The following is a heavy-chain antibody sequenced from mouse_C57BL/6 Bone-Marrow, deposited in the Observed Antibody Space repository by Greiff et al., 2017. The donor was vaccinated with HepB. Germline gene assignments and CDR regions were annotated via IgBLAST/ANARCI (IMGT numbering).Heavy chain of an antibody. V-gene: IGHV1-81*01. CDR1: GYTFTSYG. J-gene: IGHJ3*01. Sequence: QVQLQQSGAELARPGASVKLSCKASGYTFTSYGISWVKQRTGQGLEWIGEIYPRSGNTYYNEKFKGKATLTADKSSSTAYMKLRSLTSEDSAVYFCAREEVYGYDVSWFADWGQGTLVTVSA. D-gene: IGHD2-2*01. CDR2: IYPRSGNT. CDR3: AREEVYGYDVSWFAD.